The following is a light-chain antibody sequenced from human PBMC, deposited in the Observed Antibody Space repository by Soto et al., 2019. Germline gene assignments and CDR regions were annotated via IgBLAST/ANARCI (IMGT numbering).Light chain of an antibody. V-gene: IGLV1-40*01. Sequence: QSVLTQPPSVSGAPGQMVTISFTGSSSNIGAGYDVHWYQQLPGTAPKLLIYGNSNRPSGVPDRFSGSKSGTSASLAITGLQAEDEADYYSQSYDSSLSGYVFGTGTKVTVL. CDR2: GNS. CDR3: QSYDSSLSGYV. J-gene: IGLJ1*01. CDR1: SSNIGAGYD.